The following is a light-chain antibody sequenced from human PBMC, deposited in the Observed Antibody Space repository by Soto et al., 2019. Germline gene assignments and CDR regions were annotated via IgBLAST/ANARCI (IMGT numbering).Light chain of an antibody. V-gene: IGKV3-20*01. CDR2: GAS. Sequence: EIVLTQSPGTLSLSPGERATLSSRASQNVSSSYLAWYQQKPGQAPRLLIYGASGRATGIPDRFSGSGSGTDFTLTISRLEPEDFAVYYCQQYGSSPPVTFGQGTRLEIK. CDR1: QNVSSSY. CDR3: QQYGSSPPVT. J-gene: IGKJ5*01.